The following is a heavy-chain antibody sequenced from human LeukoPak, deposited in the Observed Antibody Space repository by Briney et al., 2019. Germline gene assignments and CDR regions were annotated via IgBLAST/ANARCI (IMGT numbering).Heavy chain of an antibody. D-gene: IGHD6-19*01. CDR3: ATQPGIAVAVDY. V-gene: IGHV3-30-3*01. CDR2: ISYDGSNE. CDR1: GFTFSNNA. J-gene: IGHJ4*02. Sequence: GGSLRLSCAASGFTFSNNAMHWVRQAPGKGLEWVAIISYDGSNEYYGDSVKGRFTISRDNSKNTLYLQMNSLRAEDTAVYYCATQPGIAVAVDYWGQGTLVTVSS.